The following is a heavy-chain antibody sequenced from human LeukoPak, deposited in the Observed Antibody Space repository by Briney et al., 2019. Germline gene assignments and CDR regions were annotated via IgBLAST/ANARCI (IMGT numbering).Heavy chain of an antibody. J-gene: IGHJ3*02. D-gene: IGHD3-3*01. CDR1: GFTFGDYA. Sequence: GGSLRLSCTASGFTFGDYAMSWFRQAPGKGLEWVGFIRSKAYGGTTEYAASVKGRFTISRDDSKSIAYLQMNSLKTEDTAVYYCTREYDFWSGRRHDAFDIRGQGTMVTVSS. CDR2: IRSKAYGGTT. V-gene: IGHV3-49*03. CDR3: TREYDFWSGRRHDAFDI.